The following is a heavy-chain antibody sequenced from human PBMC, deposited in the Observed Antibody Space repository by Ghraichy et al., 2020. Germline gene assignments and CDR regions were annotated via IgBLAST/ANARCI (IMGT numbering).Heavy chain of an antibody. Sequence: SETLSLTCSVYGGSIGGYYWSWIRQSPGQGLEWIGEINYVGVTIYNPSLESRVTISLDTYDNQFSQSLTSLTAADTALYFCARGRYCGGGACYPRPSSFDYWGQGIPVTVSS. D-gene: IGHD2-15*01. V-gene: IGHV4-34*01. CDR1: GGSIGGYY. CDR3: ARGRYCGGGACYPRPSSFDY. CDR2: INYVGVT. J-gene: IGHJ4*02.